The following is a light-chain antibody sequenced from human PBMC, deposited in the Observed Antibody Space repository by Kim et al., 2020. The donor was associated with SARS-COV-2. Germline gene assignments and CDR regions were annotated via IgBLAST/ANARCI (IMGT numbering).Light chain of an antibody. V-gene: IGKV3-20*01. CDR2: GAS. CDR3: HQYGSSPDT. J-gene: IGKJ4*01. Sequence: EIVLTQSPGTLSLSPGQRATLSCRASQSVSGSYLAWYQQKPGQAPRLLIYGASNRATGIPDRFSGSGSGTDFTLTISRLELEDFALYYCHQYGSSPDTFGRGTKLEI. CDR1: QSVSGSY.